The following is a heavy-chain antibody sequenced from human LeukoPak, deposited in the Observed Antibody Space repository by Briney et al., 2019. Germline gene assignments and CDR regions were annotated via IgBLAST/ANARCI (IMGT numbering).Heavy chain of an antibody. J-gene: IGHJ2*01. CDR2: ISGYNGNT. D-gene: IGHD2-21*02. CDR1: GYTFISYG. V-gene: IGHV1-18*01. CDR3: ARGLGVVTAQSEQPKPRYFDL. Sequence: ASVKVSCKSSGYTFISYGISWVRQAPGQGLEWMGWISGYNGNTNYAQNLQGRVTMTTDTSTSTAYMELKSLRSDDTAVYYCARGLGVVTAQSEQPKPRYFDLWGRGTQVTVSS.